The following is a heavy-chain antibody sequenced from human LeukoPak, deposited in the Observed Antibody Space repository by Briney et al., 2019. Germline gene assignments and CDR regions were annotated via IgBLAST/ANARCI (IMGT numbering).Heavy chain of an antibody. V-gene: IGHV1-2*02. CDR3: ARDRVGSGWPRPWYFEF. CDR2: MNLNTGAT. D-gene: IGHD6-19*01. Sequence: ASVKVSCKPSGYTFTVYYLHWVRQAPGQALEWMGWMNLNTGATAYAQNFQGRVAMSRDTSIDTAYMDLSSLTSDDTAVYYCARDRVGSGWPRPWYFEFWGQGTLVTVSS. CDR1: GYTFTVYY. J-gene: IGHJ4*02.